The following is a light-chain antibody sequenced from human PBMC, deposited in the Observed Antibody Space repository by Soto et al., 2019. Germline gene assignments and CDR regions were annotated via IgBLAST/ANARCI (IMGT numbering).Light chain of an antibody. CDR1: GSDVWSYKL. V-gene: IGLV2-23*01. CDR2: EGI. Sequence: QSALTQPASVSGSRGQSITISCTGTGSDVWSYKLVSWYQQHPGKAPKLIIFEGIHRPSGVSNLFSGSKSDNTASLNICGLQAEDEDDYYCCSYVGTGVCGGGTKLPVL. CDR3: CSYVGTGV. J-gene: IGLJ3*02.